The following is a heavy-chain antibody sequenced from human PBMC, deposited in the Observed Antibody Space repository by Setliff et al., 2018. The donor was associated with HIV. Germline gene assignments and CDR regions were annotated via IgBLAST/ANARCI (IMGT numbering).Heavy chain of an antibody. D-gene: IGHD4-17*01. CDR2: MMPSSGNT. V-gene: IGHV1-18*04. J-gene: IGHJ6*03. CDR3: ARVIDYGVLYWSYYMDV. CDR1: GFSFDDYY. Sequence: ASVKVSCKASGFSFDDYYIHWVRQAPGQGLEWMGWMMPSSGNTGYAQKLQGRVTMTTDTSTSTAYMELRSLRSDDTAVYYCARVIDYGVLYWSYYMDVWGKGTTVTVSS.